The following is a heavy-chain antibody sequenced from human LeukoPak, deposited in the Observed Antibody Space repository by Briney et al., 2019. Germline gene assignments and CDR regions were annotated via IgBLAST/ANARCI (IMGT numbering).Heavy chain of an antibody. D-gene: IGHD3-22*01. V-gene: IGHV4-34*01. CDR2: IYYSGST. J-gene: IGHJ4*02. Sequence: SETLSLTCAVYGGSFSGYYWSWIRQPPGKGLEWIGYIYYSGSTYYNPSLKSRVTISVDTSKNQFPLKLSSVTAADTAVYYCARWGSSGFDYWGQGTLVTVSS. CDR1: GGSFSGYY. CDR3: ARWGSSGFDY.